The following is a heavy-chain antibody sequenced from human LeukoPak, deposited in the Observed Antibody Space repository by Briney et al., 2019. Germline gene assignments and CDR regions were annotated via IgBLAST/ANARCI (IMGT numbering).Heavy chain of an antibody. J-gene: IGHJ3*02. CDR1: GGSISSSNW. V-gene: IGHV4-4*02. D-gene: IGHD3-22*01. CDR2: IYHSGST. Sequence: SETLSLTCAVSGGSISSSNWWSWVRQPPGKGLEWIGEIYHSGSTNYNPSLKSRVTISVDTSKNQFSLKLSSVTAADTAVYYCARNYYDSSGYPSDAFDIWGQGTMVTVSS. CDR3: ARNYYDSSGYPSDAFDI.